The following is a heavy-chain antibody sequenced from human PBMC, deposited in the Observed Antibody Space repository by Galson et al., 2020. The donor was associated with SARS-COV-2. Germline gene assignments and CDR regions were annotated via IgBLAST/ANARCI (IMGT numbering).Heavy chain of an antibody. CDR1: GFTFSSYA. CDR3: ARPNSGYYSNPFDY. D-gene: IGHD3-22*01. Sequence: GGSLRLSCAASGFTFSSYAMHWVRQAPGKGLEWVAVISYDGSNKYYADSVKGRFTISRDNSKNTLYLQMNSLRAKDTAVYYCARPNSGYYSNPFDYWGQGTLVTVSS. J-gene: IGHJ4*02. CDR2: ISYDGSNK. V-gene: IGHV3-30*04.